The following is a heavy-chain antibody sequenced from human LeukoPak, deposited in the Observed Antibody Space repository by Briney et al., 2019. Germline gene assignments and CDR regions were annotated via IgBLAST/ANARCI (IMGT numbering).Heavy chain of an antibody. J-gene: IGHJ6*02. Sequence: PGGSLRLSCAASGFTVSSHYMTWVRQAPGKGLEWVSVIYSDGSTYYADSVKGRFTISRDTSRNTLYLQMNSLRAEDTAVYYCARDRVTRGYSYGIQLYGMDVWGQGTTVTVSS. CDR3: ARDRVTRGYSYGIQLYGMDV. CDR1: GFTVSSHY. V-gene: IGHV3-53*01. D-gene: IGHD5-18*01. CDR2: IYSDGST.